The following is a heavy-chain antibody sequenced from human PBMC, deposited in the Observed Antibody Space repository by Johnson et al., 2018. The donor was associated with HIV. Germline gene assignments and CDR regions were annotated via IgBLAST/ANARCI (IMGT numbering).Heavy chain of an antibody. J-gene: IGHJ3*02. CDR2: INWNGDNT. V-gene: IGHV3-20*01. Sequence: VQLVESGGGVVRPGGSLRLSCVASGFTFDDYGMSWVRQVPGKGLEWVSGINWNGDNTGYADSLKGRFTISRDNSKNSVYLQMNSLRVEDTAVYKCAKYSGFALDIWGQGTEVIVSS. CDR3: AKYSGFALDI. CDR1: GFTFDDYG. D-gene: IGHD2-15*01.